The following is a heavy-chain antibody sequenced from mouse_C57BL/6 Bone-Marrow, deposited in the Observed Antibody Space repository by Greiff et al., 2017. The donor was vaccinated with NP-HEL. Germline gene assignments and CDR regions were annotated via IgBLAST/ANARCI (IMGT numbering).Heavy chain of an antibody. D-gene: IGHD1-1*02. CDR1: GYTFTSYW. CDR3: ARVLWWFAY. V-gene: IGHV1-50*01. CDR2: IDPSDSYT. J-gene: IGHJ3*01. Sequence: QVQLKQPGAELVKPGASVKLSCKASGYTFTSYWMQWVKQRPGQGLEWIGEIDPSDSYTNYNQKFKGKATLTVDTSSSTAYMQLSSLTSEDSAVYYCARVLWWFAYGGQGTLVTVSA.